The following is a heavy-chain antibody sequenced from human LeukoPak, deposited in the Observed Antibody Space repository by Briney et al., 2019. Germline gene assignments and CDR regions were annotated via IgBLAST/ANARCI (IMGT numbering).Heavy chain of an antibody. CDR3: ARADFWSGYRY. Sequence: PSETLSLTCTVSGGSISSGGYYWSWIRQHPGKGLEWIGYIYYSGSTYYNPSLKSRVTISVDTSKNQFSLKLSSVTAAGTAVYYCARADFWSGYRYWGQGTLVTVSS. J-gene: IGHJ4*02. CDR1: GGSISSGGYY. D-gene: IGHD3-3*01. CDR2: IYYSGST. V-gene: IGHV4-31*03.